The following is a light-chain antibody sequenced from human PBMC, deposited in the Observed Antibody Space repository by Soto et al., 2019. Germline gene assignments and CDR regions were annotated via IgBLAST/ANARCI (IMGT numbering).Light chain of an antibody. CDR3: EQYGSSPRT. Sequence: EIVLTQSPGTLCLSPGERATLSCRASQSVSSSYLAWYQQKPGQAPRLLIYGASSRATGIPDWFSGSGSGTEFTLIISRLEPEDYAVYYCEQYGSSPRTFGQGTKLEIK. CDR1: QSVSSSY. CDR2: GAS. V-gene: IGKV3-20*01. J-gene: IGKJ1*01.